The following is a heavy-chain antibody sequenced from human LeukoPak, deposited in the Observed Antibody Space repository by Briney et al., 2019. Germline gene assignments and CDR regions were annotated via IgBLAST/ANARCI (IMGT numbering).Heavy chain of an antibody. CDR1: GFTFSSYW. CDR3: ARRYYDFWSGYSCFDY. V-gene: IGHV3-7*01. CDR2: IKQDGSEK. D-gene: IGHD3-3*01. Sequence: GGSLRLSCAASGFTFSSYWMSWVRQAPGKGLEGVANIKQDGSEKYYVDSVKGRFTISRDNAKNSLYLQMNSLRAEDTAVYYCARRYYDFWSGYSCFDYWGQGTLVTVSS. J-gene: IGHJ4*02.